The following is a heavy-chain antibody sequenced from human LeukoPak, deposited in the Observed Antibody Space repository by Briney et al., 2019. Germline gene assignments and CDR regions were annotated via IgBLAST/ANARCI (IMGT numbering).Heavy chain of an antibody. CDR1: GFTFSSYA. CDR3: VKVGHGSGGGSVY. Sequence: PGGSLRLSCSASGFTFSSYAMHWVRQAPGKGLEYVSAISSNGGSTYYADSVKGRFTISRDNSKNTLYLRMSSLRAEDTAVYYCVKVGHGSGGGSVYWGQGTLVTVSS. V-gene: IGHV3-64D*06. J-gene: IGHJ4*02. D-gene: IGHD2-15*01. CDR2: ISSNGGST.